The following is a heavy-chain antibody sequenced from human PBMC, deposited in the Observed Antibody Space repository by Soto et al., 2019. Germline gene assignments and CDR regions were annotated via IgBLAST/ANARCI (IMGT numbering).Heavy chain of an antibody. CDR1: GYTLTHSA. CDR3: IRSLKGGTPCDY. J-gene: IGHJ4*02. Sequence: QVQLVQSGAEVKKPGASVRVSCKPSGYTLTHSAIHWVRQAAGQSLEWLAWIDPGSGRATYSKKVQGRISVTRDNSATTSYMHLPGVKSGDTAVYCGIRSLKGGTPCDYWAKGARVTVS. CDR2: IDPGSGRA. V-gene: IGHV1-3*01. D-gene: IGHD1-26*01.